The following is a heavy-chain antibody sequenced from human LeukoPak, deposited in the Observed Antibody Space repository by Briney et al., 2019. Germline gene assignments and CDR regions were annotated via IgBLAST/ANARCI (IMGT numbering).Heavy chain of an antibody. CDR3: AKTSGWSS. D-gene: IGHD6-19*01. V-gene: IGHV3-23*01. CDR2: IDRNVVTT. J-gene: IGHJ5*02. CDR1: GFPFANYP. Sequence: GSLGLSWVTSGFPFANYPIAWVRQAPGKGLEWISAIDRNVVTTTYADSVKGRFTVSRDNSKNTLYLQMNSLRDEDTGKYYCAKTSGWSSWGQGTMVTVSS.